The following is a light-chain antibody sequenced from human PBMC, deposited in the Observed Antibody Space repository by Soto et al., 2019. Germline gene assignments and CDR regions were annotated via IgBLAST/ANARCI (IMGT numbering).Light chain of an antibody. CDR2: EVS. Sequence: QSVLTQPASVSGSPGQSITISCTGTSSDVGGHNYVSWYQQHPGKAPKLLIYEVSKRPSGVPDRFSGSKSGNTASLTVSGLQAEDEADYYCSSYAGGNNLVFGGGTKLTVL. CDR3: SSYAGGNNLV. CDR1: SSDVGGHNY. V-gene: IGLV2-8*01. J-gene: IGLJ2*01.